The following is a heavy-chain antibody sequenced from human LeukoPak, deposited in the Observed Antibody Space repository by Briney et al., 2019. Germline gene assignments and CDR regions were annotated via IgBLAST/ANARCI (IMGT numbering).Heavy chain of an antibody. CDR2: IIPIFGTA. V-gene: IGHV1-69*13. Sequence: GASVKVSCKASGYTFTSYGISWVRQAPGQGLEWMGGIIPIFGTANYAQKFQGRVTITADESTSTAYMELSSLRSEDTAVYYCARDKPTYYYDSSGYSHIFDYWGQGTLVTVSS. CDR3: ARDKPTYYYDSSGYSHIFDY. CDR1: GYTFTSYG. J-gene: IGHJ4*02. D-gene: IGHD3-22*01.